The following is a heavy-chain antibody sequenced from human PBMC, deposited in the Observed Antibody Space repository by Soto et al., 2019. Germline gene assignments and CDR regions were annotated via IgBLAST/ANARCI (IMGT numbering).Heavy chain of an antibody. CDR3: ARGIQEGFDP. D-gene: IGHD5-18*01. V-gene: IGHV4-4*02. CDR2: IYHGGST. CDR1: GDSISSDHW. Sequence: QVQLQESGPGLVEPSGTLSLICAVSGDSISSDHWWSWVRQPPGKGLEWIGEIYHGGSTNYNPSLKSRVTISLDPSKNQFSLTMTSVTDADTAVYSCARGIQEGFDPWGQGTLVTVSS. J-gene: IGHJ5*02.